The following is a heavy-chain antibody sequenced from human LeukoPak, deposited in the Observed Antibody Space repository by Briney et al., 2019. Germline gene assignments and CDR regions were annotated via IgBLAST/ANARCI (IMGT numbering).Heavy chain of an antibody. Sequence: GGSLRLSCAASGFTVSSNYMSWVRQAPGKGLEWVSVVYSGGSTYYADSVKGRFTISRDNSKNTLYLQMNSLRAEDTAVYYCARSVLRFYFDSWGQGTLVTVSS. J-gene: IGHJ4*02. CDR3: ARSVLRFYFDS. CDR2: VYSGGST. D-gene: IGHD3-10*01. V-gene: IGHV3-53*01. CDR1: GFTVSSNY.